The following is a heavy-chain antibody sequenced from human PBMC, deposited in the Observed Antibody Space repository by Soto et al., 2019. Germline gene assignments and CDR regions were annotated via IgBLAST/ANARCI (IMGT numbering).Heavy chain of an antibody. J-gene: IGHJ6*02. V-gene: IGHV4-39*01. Sequence: TSETLSLTCTVSGGSISSSSYYWGWIRQPPGKGLEWIGSIYYSGSTYYNPSLKSRVTISVDTSKNQFSLKLSSVTAADTAVYYCARPYGDYPGYYGMDVWGQGTTVTVSS. CDR3: ARPYGDYPGYYGMDV. CDR1: GGSISSSSYY. CDR2: IYYSGST. D-gene: IGHD4-17*01.